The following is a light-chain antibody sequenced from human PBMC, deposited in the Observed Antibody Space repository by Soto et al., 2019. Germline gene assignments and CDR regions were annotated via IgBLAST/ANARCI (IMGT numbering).Light chain of an antibody. Sequence: QSVLTQPASVSGSPGQSITISCTGTSSDVGGYNYVSWYQQHPGKAPKLMIYEVSNRPSGVSNRFSGAKSGNTASPTISGLQAEDEADYYCSTYTRSSTLVVFGGGTKVTVL. J-gene: IGLJ2*01. CDR1: SSDVGGYNY. CDR3: STYTRSSTLVV. CDR2: EVS. V-gene: IGLV2-14*01.